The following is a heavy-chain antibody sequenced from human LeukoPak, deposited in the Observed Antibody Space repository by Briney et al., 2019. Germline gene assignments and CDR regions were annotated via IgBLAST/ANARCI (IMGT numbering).Heavy chain of an antibody. D-gene: IGHD3-10*01. CDR1: GFTFSSYW. Sequence: GGSLRLSCAASGFTFSSYWMSWVRQAPGKGLEWVANIKQDGSEKNYVDSVKGRFTISRDNAKNSLYLQMNSLRAEDTAVYYCARVWRVRGVITAVFDYWGQGTLVTVSS. J-gene: IGHJ4*02. CDR2: IKQDGSEK. V-gene: IGHV3-7*01. CDR3: ARVWRVRGVITAVFDY.